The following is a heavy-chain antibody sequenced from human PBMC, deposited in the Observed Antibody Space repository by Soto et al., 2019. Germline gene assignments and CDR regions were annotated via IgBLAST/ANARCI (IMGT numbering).Heavy chain of an antibody. J-gene: IGHJ6*03. Sequence: PGGSLRLSCAASGFTFSSYSMNWVRQAPGKGLEWVSSISSSSSYIYYADSVKGRFTISRDNAKNSLYLQMNSLRAEDTAVYYCSFPGGYYYYMDVWGKGTTVTVSS. D-gene: IGHD2-8*02. CDR2: ISSSSSYI. CDR1: GFTFSSYS. V-gene: IGHV3-21*01. CDR3: SFPGGYYYYMDV.